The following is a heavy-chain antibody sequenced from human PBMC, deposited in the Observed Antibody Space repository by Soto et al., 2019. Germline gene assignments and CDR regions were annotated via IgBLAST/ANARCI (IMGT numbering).Heavy chain of an antibody. V-gene: IGHV1-8*01. CDR1: GYTFTSYD. CDR2: TNPNSGNT. CDR3: AVATIMGDDAFDI. J-gene: IGHJ3*02. Sequence: ASVKVSCKASGYTFTSYDINWVRQATGQGLEWMGWTNPNSGNTGYAQKFQGRVTMTRNTSISTAYMELSSLRSEDTAVYYCAVATIMGDDAFDIWGQGTMVTVSS. D-gene: IGHD5-12*01.